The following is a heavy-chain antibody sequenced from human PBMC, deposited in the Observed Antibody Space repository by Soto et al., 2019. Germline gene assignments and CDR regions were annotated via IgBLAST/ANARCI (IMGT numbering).Heavy chain of an antibody. Sequence: GGSLRLSCSASGFMFGDYAMSWFRQAPGKGLEWVGFIRSKAYGGTTEYAASVKGRFSILRDDSTSIAYLQMNSLKTEDTAVYYCNRGISGSFTTLDSWGQGTPVTVSS. J-gene: IGHJ4*02. V-gene: IGHV3-49*03. D-gene: IGHD1-26*01. CDR2: IRSKAYGGTT. CDR1: GFMFGDYA. CDR3: NRGISGSFTTLDS.